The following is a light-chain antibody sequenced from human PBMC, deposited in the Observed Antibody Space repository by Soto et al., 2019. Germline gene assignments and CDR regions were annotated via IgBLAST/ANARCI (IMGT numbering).Light chain of an antibody. J-gene: IGLJ2*01. CDR1: SSNIGAGYD. Sequence: QSVLTQPPSVSGAPGQRVTISCTGSSSNIGAGYDVHWYQQLPGTSPKLLIYVNSNRPSGVPDRFSGSKSGTSASLAITGLQAEDEADYYCQSYDSRLSGSVFGGGTQLTV. CDR3: QSYDSRLSGSV. V-gene: IGLV1-40*01. CDR2: VNS.